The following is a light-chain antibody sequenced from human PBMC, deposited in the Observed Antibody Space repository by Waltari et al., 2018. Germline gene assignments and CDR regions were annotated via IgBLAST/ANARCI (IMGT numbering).Light chain of an antibody. CDR1: QTVYGN. Sequence: DIVMTQSPATLSVSPGERVTLSCRASQTVYGNLASYQHRPGQAPRLLIYGASTRATGVPGRFSGGVFGTEFTLTITSMQSEDFAVYCCQQYDKWPGTFGQGTKVEIK. CDR2: GAS. J-gene: IGKJ1*01. CDR3: QQYDKWPGT. V-gene: IGKV3-15*01.